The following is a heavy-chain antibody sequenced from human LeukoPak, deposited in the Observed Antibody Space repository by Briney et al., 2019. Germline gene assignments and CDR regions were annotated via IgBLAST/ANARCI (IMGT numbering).Heavy chain of an antibody. CDR3: AKRDKYYYDSSGYYPFDY. D-gene: IGHD3-22*01. V-gene: IGHV3-23*01. J-gene: IGHJ4*02. CDR1: GFTFSSYA. Sequence: GGSLRLSCAASGFTFSSYAMSWVRQAPGKGLEWVSAISGSGGSTYYADSVKGRFTICRDNSKNTLNLQMNSLRAEDTAVYYCAKRDKYYYDSSGYYPFDYWGQGTLVTVSS. CDR2: ISGSGGST.